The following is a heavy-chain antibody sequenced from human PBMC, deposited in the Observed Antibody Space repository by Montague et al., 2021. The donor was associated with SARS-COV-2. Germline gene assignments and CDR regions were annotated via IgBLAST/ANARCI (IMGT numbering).Heavy chain of an antibody. D-gene: IGHD6-19*01. CDR2: ISWNSGSI. CDR3: AQDKGSGFSGLLAEFFDY. J-gene: IGHJ4*02. V-gene: IGHV3-9*01. CDR1: GFTFGYYA. Sequence: SLRLSCAASGFTFGYYAMHWVRQAPGKGLEWVSGISWNSGSIGYADSVKGRFTISRDNAKNSLYLQMNSLRAEDTALYYCAQDKGSGFSGLLAEFFDYWGQGTLVTVSS.